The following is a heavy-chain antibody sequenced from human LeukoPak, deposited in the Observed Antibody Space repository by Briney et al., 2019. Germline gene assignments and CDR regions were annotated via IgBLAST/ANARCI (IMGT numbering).Heavy chain of an antibody. CDR3: ARDLYSSSSYGMDV. V-gene: IGHV3-30*03. J-gene: IGHJ6*02. Sequence: GGSLRLSCAASGFSFNTYGMHWVRQGPGKGLEWVAVISYDGSNKYYADSVKGRFTISRDNSKNTLYLQMNSLRAEDTAVYYCARDLYSSSSYGMDVWGQGTTVTVSS. CDR2: ISYDGSNK. CDR1: GFSFNTYG. D-gene: IGHD6-6*01.